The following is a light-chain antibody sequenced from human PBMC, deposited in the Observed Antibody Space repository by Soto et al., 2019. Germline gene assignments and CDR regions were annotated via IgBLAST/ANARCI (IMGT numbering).Light chain of an antibody. J-gene: IGLJ3*02. Sequence: QSVLTQPPSVSGAPGQRVTISCTGSSCNIGAGYDVHWCQQLPGTAPKLLIYGNSNRPSGVPDRFSGSKSGTSASLAITGLQAEDEADYYCQSYDSSLSGSWVFGGGTKLTVL. CDR3: QSYDSSLSGSWV. CDR2: GNS. V-gene: IGLV1-40*01. CDR1: SCNIGAGYD.